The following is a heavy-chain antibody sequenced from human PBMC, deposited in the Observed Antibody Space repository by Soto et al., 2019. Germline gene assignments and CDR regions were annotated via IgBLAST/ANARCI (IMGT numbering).Heavy chain of an antibody. CDR3: AKTEEAARQAENYYGMDV. D-gene: IGHD6-6*01. CDR2: ISGSGGST. Sequence: GGSLRLSCAASGFTFSSYAMSWVRQAPGKGLEWVSAISGSGGSTYYADSVKGRFTISRDNSKNTLYLQMNSLRAEDMAVYYCAKTEEAARQAENYYGMDVWGQGTTGTVSS. J-gene: IGHJ6*02. V-gene: IGHV3-23*01. CDR1: GFTFSSYA.